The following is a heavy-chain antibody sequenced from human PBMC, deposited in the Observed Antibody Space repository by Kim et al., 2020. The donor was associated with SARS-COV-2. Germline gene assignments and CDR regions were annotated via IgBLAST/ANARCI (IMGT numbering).Heavy chain of an antibody. CDR3: ARHRHDILTGYEDWFDP. D-gene: IGHD3-9*01. CDR2: IDPSDSYT. CDR1: GYSFTSYW. J-gene: IGHJ5*02. Sequence: GESLKISCKGSGYSFTSYWISWVRQMPGKGLEWMGRIDPSDSYTNYSPSFQGHVTISADKSISTAYLQWSSLKASDTAMYYCARHRHDILTGYEDWFDPWGQGTLVTVSS. V-gene: IGHV5-10-1*01.